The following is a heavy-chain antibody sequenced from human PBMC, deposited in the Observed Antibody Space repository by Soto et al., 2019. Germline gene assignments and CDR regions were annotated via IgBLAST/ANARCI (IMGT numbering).Heavy chain of an antibody. V-gene: IGHV3-73*01. CDR2: IRSKANSYAT. D-gene: IGHD6-13*01. Sequence: EVQLVASGGGLVQPGGSLKLSCAASGFTFSGSAMHWVRQASGKGLEWVGRIRSKANSYATAYAASVKGRFTISRDDSKHTAYLQMNSRKAEDTAVYYCIPGYSSSLYLGGGYWGQGTLVNVSS. CDR1: GFTFSGSA. J-gene: IGHJ4*02. CDR3: IPGYSSSLYLGGGY.